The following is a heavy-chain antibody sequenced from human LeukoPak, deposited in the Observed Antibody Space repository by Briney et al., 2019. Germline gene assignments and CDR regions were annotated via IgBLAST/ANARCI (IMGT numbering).Heavy chain of an antibody. CDR3: AEDSIRDRRIVVVITTRGSAFDI. CDR2: INHSGST. V-gene: IGHV4-34*01. D-gene: IGHD3-22*01. Sequence: SETLSLTCTVSGGSISRYYWSWIRQPPGKGLEWIGEINHSGSTHYNTSIKSRVTISVDTSKNQFSLKLSSVTAADTAVFFQAEDSIRDRRIVVVITTRGSAFDIWGQGTMVTVSS. J-gene: IGHJ3*02. CDR1: GGSISRYY.